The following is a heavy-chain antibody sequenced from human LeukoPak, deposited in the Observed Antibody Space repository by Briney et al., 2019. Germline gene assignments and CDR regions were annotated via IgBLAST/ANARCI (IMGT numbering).Heavy chain of an antibody. Sequence: PGGSLRHSCADSGFTFSNYIMNWVRQAPGKGLGWVSSIISSSSYIYYAESLKGRFTISRDNAKNSLYLQMNSLRAEDTAVYYCARRDGYNSGGLDYWGQGTLVTVSS. J-gene: IGHJ4*02. CDR3: ARRDGYNSGGLDY. D-gene: IGHD5-24*01. V-gene: IGHV3-21*01. CDR2: IISSSSYI. CDR1: GFTFSNYI.